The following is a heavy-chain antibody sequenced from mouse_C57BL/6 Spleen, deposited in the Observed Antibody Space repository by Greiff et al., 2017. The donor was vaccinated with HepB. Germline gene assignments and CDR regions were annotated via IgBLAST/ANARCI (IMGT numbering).Heavy chain of an antibody. D-gene: IGHD2-10*02. Sequence: VQLQQSGAELVKPGASVKLSCKASGYTFTSYWMQWVKQRPGQGLEWIGEIDPSDSYTNYNQKFKGKATLTVDTSSSTAYMQLSSLPSEDSAVYYCARSYGNYPHFDYWGQGTTLTVSS. CDR1: GYTFTSYW. J-gene: IGHJ2*01. CDR3: ARSYGNYPHFDY. CDR2: IDPSDSYT. V-gene: IGHV1-50*01.